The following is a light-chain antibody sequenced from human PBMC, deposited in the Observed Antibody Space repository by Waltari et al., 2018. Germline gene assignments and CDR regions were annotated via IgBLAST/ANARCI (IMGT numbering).Light chain of an antibody. V-gene: IGKV1-5*03. CDR1: QSISSW. J-gene: IGKJ1*01. CDR2: KAS. Sequence: DIQMTQPPSTLSASVGDRVTITCRASQSISSWLAWYQQKPGKAPKLLIYKASSLESGVPSRFSGSGFGTEFTLTISSLQPDDFATYYCQQYNSYPWTFGQGTKVEIK. CDR3: QQYNSYPWT.